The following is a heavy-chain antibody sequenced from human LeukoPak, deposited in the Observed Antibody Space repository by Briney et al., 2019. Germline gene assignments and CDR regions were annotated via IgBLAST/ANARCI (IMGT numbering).Heavy chain of an antibody. J-gene: IGHJ4*02. D-gene: IGHD3-22*01. Sequence: ASVKVSCKASGHTFTGYYMHWVRQAPGQGLEWMGWINPNSGGTNYAQKFQGRVTMTRDTSISTAYMELSRLRSDDTAVYYCASLYYYDSSGYYGRDYFDYWGQGTLVTVSS. CDR3: ASLYYYDSSGYYGRDYFDY. CDR2: INPNSGGT. V-gene: IGHV1-2*02. CDR1: GHTFTGYY.